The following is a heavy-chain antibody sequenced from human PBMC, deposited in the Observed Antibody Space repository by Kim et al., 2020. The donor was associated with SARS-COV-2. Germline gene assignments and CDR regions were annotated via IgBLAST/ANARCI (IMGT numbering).Heavy chain of an antibody. Sequence: SETLSLTCTVSGGSISSGGYYWSWIRQHPGKGLEWIGYIYYSGSTYYNPSLKSRVTISVDTSKNQFSLKLSSVTAADTAVYYCARGPLGDYLGYYFDYWGQGTLVTVSS. J-gene: IGHJ4*02. D-gene: IGHD4-17*01. CDR3: ARGPLGDYLGYYFDY. CDR1: GGSISSGGYY. CDR2: IYYSGST. V-gene: IGHV4-31*03.